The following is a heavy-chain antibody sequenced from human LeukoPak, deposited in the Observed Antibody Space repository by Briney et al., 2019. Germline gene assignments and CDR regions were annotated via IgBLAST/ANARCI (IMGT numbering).Heavy chain of an antibody. D-gene: IGHD3-3*01. CDR1: GFTFSSYW. CDR2: IKQDGSEK. V-gene: IGHV3-7*01. CDR3: ARPVYDFWSGYYFSDY. Sequence: GGSLRLSCAASGFTFSSYWMSWVRQAPGKGLEWVANIKQDGSEKYYVDSVKGRFTISRDNAKNSLYLQMNSLRAEDTAVYYCARPVYDFWSGYYFSDYWGQGTLVTVSS. J-gene: IGHJ4*02.